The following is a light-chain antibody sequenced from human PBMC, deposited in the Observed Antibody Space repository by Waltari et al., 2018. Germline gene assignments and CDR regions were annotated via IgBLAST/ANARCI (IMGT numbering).Light chain of an antibody. CDR3: QQYDNFPPFT. CDR1: QDITNY. CDR2: DAS. Sequence: DVQMTKSPSSLSASIGDRVTLTCQPSQDITNYLNWYQQKPGKAPKVLIYDASNLETGVPSRFNGSGSGTDFTFTISSLQPEDIATYYCQQYDNFPPFTFGQGTRLEIK. J-gene: IGKJ5*01. V-gene: IGKV1-33*01.